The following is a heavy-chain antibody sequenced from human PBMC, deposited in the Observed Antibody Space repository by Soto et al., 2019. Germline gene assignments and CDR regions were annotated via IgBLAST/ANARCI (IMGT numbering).Heavy chain of an antibody. D-gene: IGHD5-18*01. CDR2: IYPSGMP. J-gene: IGHJ4*02. Sequence: RSLTCTVSGGSISNAAYSWSWIRQPPGKGLEWIGYIYPSGMPFYNPSLRSRVTISIDRSNDQFSLNLKSVTAADTAVYYCARERGGYGLFDSWGQGTLVTVSS. CDR3: ARERGGYGLFDS. CDR1: GGSISNAAYS. V-gene: IGHV4-30-2*01.